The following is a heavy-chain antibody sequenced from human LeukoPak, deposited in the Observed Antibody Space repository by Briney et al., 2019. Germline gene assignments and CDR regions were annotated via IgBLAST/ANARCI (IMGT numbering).Heavy chain of an antibody. J-gene: IGHJ4*02. D-gene: IGHD5-18*01. V-gene: IGHV3-21*01. CDR1: GFTFSSYS. CDR2: ISSSSSYI. CDR3: ARGDSYGYFYFDY. Sequence: GGSLRLSRAASGFTFSSYSMNWVRQAPGKGLEWVSSISSSSSYIYYADSVKGRSTISRDNAKNSLYLQMNSLRAEDTAVYYCARGDSYGYFYFDYWGQGTLVTVSS.